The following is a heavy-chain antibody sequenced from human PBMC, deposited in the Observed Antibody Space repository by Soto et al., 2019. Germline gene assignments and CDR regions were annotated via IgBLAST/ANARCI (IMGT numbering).Heavy chain of an antibody. V-gene: IGHV3-53*01. CDR2: IYSVGST. D-gene: IGHD3-9*01. CDR1: VFTFSSNY. CDR3: ARATYDIGIDY. J-gene: IGHJ4*02. Sequence: GPLRLSCPASVFTFSSNYMSWVRQAPGKGLEWVSVIYSVGSTYYADSVKGRFTISRDNSKNTLYLQMNSLRAEDTAVYYCARATYDIGIDYWGQGALVTVSS.